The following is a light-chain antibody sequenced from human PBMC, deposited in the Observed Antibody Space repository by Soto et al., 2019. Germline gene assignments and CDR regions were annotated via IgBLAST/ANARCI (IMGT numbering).Light chain of an antibody. Sequence: EIVMTQSPATLSVSPGQRATLSCRASQSVNSNLAWYQQKPGQPPRLLIYSAAARVIGVPARFSGSGYGTEFTLTINSLQSEDFAVYYCQQSYNWPRTFGQGTKVEIK. V-gene: IGKV3-15*01. CDR1: QSVNSN. J-gene: IGKJ1*01. CDR2: SAA. CDR3: QQSYNWPRT.